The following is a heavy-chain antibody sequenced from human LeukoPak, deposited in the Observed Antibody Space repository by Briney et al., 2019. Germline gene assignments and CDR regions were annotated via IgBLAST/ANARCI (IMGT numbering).Heavy chain of an antibody. D-gene: IGHD2-2*01. CDR3: AVVIGVVVPAAISPPINYYYGMDV. Sequence: KPSETLSLTCTVSGGSISSYYWSWIRQPPGKGLEWVGYIYYSGSTNYNPSLKSRVTISVDTSKNQFSLKLSSVTAADTAVYYCAVVIGVVVPAAISPPINYYYGMDVWGQGTTVTVSS. CDR2: IYYSGST. J-gene: IGHJ6*02. CDR1: GGSISSYY. V-gene: IGHV4-59*01.